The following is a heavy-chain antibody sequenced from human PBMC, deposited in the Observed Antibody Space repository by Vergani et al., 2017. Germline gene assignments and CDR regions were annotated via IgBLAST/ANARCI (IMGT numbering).Heavy chain of an antibody. D-gene: IGHD4-11*01. CDR1: GGSFSGYY. CDR2: INHSGST. J-gene: IGHJ3*02. Sequence: QVQLQLWGAGLLKPSETLSLTCAVYGGSFSGYYWTWIRQPPGKGLEWIGEINHSGSTSYNPSLKSRVTISLDTSKNQFSLKLSSVTAADTAVYYCARSHTVTTSAFDIWGQVTMVTVSS. V-gene: IGHV4-34*01. CDR3: ARSHTVTTSAFDI.